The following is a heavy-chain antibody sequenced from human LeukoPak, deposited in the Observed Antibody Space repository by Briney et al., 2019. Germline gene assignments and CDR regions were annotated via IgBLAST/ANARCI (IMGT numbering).Heavy chain of an antibody. D-gene: IGHD1-1*01. Sequence: ASVKVSCKASGYSFTSYGISWVRQAPGQGLEWMGWISAYNGNTNYAQKLQGRVTMTTDTSTSTAYMELRSLRSDDTAVYYCARDRSPEVPTTYFYYLDVWGIGTTVTVSS. CDR3: ARDRSPEVPTTYFYYLDV. J-gene: IGHJ6*03. V-gene: IGHV1-18*01. CDR2: ISAYNGNT. CDR1: GYSFTSYG.